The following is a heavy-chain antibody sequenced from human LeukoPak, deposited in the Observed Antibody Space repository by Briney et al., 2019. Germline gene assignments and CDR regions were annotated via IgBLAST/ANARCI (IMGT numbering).Heavy chain of an antibody. D-gene: IGHD1-26*01. CDR1: GFTFSSYA. Sequence: SGGSLRLSCAASGFTFSSYAMHRVRQAPGKGLEWVAVISYDGSNKYYADSVKGRFTISRDNSKNTLYLQMNSLRAEDTAVYYCARNLEWELQEDYYGMDVWGQGTTVTVSS. CDR3: ARNLEWELQEDYYGMDV. J-gene: IGHJ6*02. CDR2: ISYDGSNK. V-gene: IGHV3-30-3*01.